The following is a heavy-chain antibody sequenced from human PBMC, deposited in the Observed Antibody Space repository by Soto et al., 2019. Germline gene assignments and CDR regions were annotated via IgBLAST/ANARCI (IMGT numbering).Heavy chain of an antibody. V-gene: IGHV5-51*01. CDR3: ARQEYSSSLRYFYY. J-gene: IGHJ4*02. CDR1: CYRFTIYF. CDR2: IYPGDSDT. D-gene: IGHD6-6*01. Sequence: PGESLNISCKVSCYRFTIYFIGCVRQMPGKGLEWMGIIYPGDSDTRYSPSFQGQVTISADKSISTAYLQWSSLKASDTAMYYCARQEYSSSLRYFYYWGQGTLVTVSS.